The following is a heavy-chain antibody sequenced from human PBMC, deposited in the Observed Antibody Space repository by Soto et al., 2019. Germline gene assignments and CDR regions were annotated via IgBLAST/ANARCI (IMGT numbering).Heavy chain of an antibody. CDR2: IYYSGST. D-gene: IGHD3-3*01. V-gene: IGHV4-31*03. CDR1: GGSISSGGYY. J-gene: IGHJ4*02. CDR3: ARSDYDFWSPFDY. Sequence: PSETLSLTGTVSGGSISSGGYYWSWIRQNPGKGLEWIGYIYYSGSTYYNPSLKSRVTISVDTSKNQFSLKLSSVTAADTAVYYCARSDYDFWSPFDYWGQGTLVTVSS.